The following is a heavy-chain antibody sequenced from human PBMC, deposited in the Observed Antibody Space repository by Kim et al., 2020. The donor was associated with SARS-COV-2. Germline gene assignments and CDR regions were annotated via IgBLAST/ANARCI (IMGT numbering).Heavy chain of an antibody. CDR2: IYYLGNT. D-gene: IGHD3-3*01. J-gene: IGHJ5*02. Sequence: SETLSLTCSVSGASISGSSFYWGWIRQPPGKGLEWIGTIYYLGNTYYNPSLRSRVTISIDTSKNELSLRLNSVTAADTAIDYCARHAPPATISRVVDPWGQGTLVTVSS. CDR3: ARHAPPATISRVVDP. V-gene: IGHV4-39*01. CDR1: GASISGSSFY.